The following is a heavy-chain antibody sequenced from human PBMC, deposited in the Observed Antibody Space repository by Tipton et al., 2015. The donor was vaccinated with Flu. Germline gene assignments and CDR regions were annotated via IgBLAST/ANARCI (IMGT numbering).Heavy chain of an antibody. J-gene: IGHJ4*02. D-gene: IGHD3-22*01. CDR3: ARDGDYYDNQGPFGY. CDR2: VARTGDS. Sequence: TLSLTCAVSGDSISSDYYWAWIRQFPGKGLEWIGTVARTGDSIYNPSLKSRVTLSVDTSKNQFSLKMKSVTATDMAVYYCARDGDYYDNQGPFGYWGQGTLVTVSA. CDR1: GDSISSDYY. V-gene: IGHV4-38-2*02.